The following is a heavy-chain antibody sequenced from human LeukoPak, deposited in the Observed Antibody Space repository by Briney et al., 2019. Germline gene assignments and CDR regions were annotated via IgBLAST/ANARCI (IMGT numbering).Heavy chain of an antibody. CDR3: ARDSRFFPYMDV. D-gene: IGHD3-3*01. CDR2: ISSSSSYI. J-gene: IGHJ6*03. CDR1: GFTFSSYS. Sequence: GGSLRLSCAASGFTFSSYSMNWVRQAPGKGLEWVSSISSSSSYIYYADSVKGRFTISRDNAKNSLYLQMNSLRAEDTAVYYCARDSRFFPYMDVWGKGTTVTVSS. V-gene: IGHV3-21*01.